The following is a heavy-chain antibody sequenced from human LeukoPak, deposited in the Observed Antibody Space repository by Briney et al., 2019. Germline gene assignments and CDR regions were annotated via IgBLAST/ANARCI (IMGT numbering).Heavy chain of an antibody. V-gene: IGHV3-23*01. CDR1: GFTFSSYG. CDR2: ISGSGGST. J-gene: IGHJ4*02. Sequence: GGSLRLSCAASGFTFSSYGMSWVRQAPGKGLEWVSAISGSGGSTFYADSVKGRFTISRDNSKNTLYLQMNSLRAEDTAVYYCAKDPTDFDSSGQTYFDYWGQGTLVTVSS. D-gene: IGHD3-22*01. CDR3: AKDPTDFDSSGQTYFDY.